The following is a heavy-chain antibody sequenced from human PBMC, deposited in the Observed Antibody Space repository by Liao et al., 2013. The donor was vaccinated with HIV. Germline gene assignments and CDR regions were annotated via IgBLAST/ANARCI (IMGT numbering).Heavy chain of an antibody. J-gene: IGHJ4*02. Sequence: QVQLQQWGAGLLKPSGTLSLTCAVYGGSFSSYYWNWIRQSPVKGLEWIGEVISTGSGSHSPSLAGRVTVSVDTSKKQFSLNLISVTDADTAVYYCARGPFSTVAGPSHFDFWSQGTLVTVSS. CDR2: VISTGSG. CDR1: GGSFSSYY. CDR3: ARGPFSTVAGPSHFDF. V-gene: IGHV4-34*12. D-gene: IGHD6-19*01.